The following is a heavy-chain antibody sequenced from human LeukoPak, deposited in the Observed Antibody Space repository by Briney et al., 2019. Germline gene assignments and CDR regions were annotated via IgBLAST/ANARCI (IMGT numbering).Heavy chain of an antibody. CDR1: GFTFSSYA. V-gene: IGHV3-23*01. D-gene: IGHD2-2*01. J-gene: IGHJ4*02. CDR3: AKDRRGCSSTSCYYRFDY. Sequence: GGSLRLSCAASGFTFSSYAMSWIRQAPGKGLEWVSAISDSGGSTYYADSVKGRFTISRDNSKNTVYLQMNSLRAEDTAVYYCAKDRRGCSSTSCYYRFDYWGQGTLVTVSS. CDR2: ISDSGGST.